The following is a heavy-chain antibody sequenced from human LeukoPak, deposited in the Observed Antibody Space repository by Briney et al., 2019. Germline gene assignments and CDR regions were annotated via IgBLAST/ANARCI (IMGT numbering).Heavy chain of an antibody. CDR1: GGSISSSSYY. Sequence: SETLSLTCTVSGGSISSSSYYWGWIRQPPGKGLVWIGSIYYSGSTYYNPSLKSRVTISVDTSKNQFSLKLSSVTAADTAVYYCAKTEESDYDPTPFDYWGQGTLVTVSS. D-gene: IGHD3-16*01. J-gene: IGHJ4*02. V-gene: IGHV4-39*01. CDR2: IYYSGST. CDR3: AKTEESDYDPTPFDY.